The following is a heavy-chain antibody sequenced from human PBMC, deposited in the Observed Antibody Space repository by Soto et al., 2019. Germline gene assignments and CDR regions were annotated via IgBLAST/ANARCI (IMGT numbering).Heavy chain of an antibody. CDR2: IYYSGST. CDR1: GGSISSSSYY. Sequence: SETLSLTCTVSGGSISSSSYYWCWIRHPPGKGLEWIGSIYYSGSTYYNPSLKSRVTISVDTSKNQFSLKLSSVTAADTAVYYCARSMATVVTLDYWGQGTPVTVSS. D-gene: IGHD4-17*01. J-gene: IGHJ4*02. V-gene: IGHV4-39*01. CDR3: ARSMATVVTLDY.